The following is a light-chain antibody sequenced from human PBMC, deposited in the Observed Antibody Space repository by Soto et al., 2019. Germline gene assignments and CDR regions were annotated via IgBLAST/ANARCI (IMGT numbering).Light chain of an antibody. V-gene: IGKV3D-15*01. J-gene: IGKJ1*01. CDR2: GAS. CDR3: QQYSDSQT. CDR1: RSVSSK. Sequence: IVMTQSPATLSVSPGERATLSCRASRSVSSKLAWYQQKPGQAPWLLIYGASTRATGIPARFSGSGSGTEFTLTISSLQSEDFAVYCCQQYSDSQTFGQGTKVEIK.